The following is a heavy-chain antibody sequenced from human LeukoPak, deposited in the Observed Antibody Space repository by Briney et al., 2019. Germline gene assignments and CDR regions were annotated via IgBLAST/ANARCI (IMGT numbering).Heavy chain of an antibody. J-gene: IGHJ4*02. Sequence: PGGSLRLSCAASGFTVSSNYMSWVRQAPGKGLEWVSVIYSGDTTYYADSVKGRITISRDNSKNTLYLQMSSLRAEDTAVYYCARLGGGLDYFDYWGQGTLVTVSS. D-gene: IGHD3-16*01. V-gene: IGHV3-53*01. CDR3: ARLGGGLDYFDY. CDR1: GFTVSSNY. CDR2: IYSGDTT.